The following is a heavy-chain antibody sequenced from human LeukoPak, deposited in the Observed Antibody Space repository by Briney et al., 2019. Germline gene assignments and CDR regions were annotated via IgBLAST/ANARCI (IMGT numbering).Heavy chain of an antibody. CDR3: AREIAVAGTGD. CDR1: SGSISSGSYY. CDR2: IYTSGST. Sequence: SETLSLTCTVSSGSISSGSYYWSWIRQPPGKGLEWIGRIYTSGSTNYNPSLKSRGTISVDTSKNQFSLKLSSVTAADTAVYYCAREIAVAGTGDWGQGTLVTVSS. J-gene: IGHJ4*02. V-gene: IGHV4-61*02. D-gene: IGHD6-19*01.